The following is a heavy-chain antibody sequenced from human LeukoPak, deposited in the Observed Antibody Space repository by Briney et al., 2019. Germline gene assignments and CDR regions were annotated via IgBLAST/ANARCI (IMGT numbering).Heavy chain of an antibody. CDR2: ISYDGSNK. Sequence: GGSLRLSCVASGFSFSTYGLHWVRQAPGKGLEWVAVISYDGSNKYYADSVKGRFTISRDNSKNTLYLQMNSLRAEDTAVYYCARVVAVYYFDYWGQGTLVTVSS. CDR1: GFSFSTYG. CDR3: ARVVAVYYFDY. V-gene: IGHV3-30*03. J-gene: IGHJ4*02. D-gene: IGHD5-12*01.